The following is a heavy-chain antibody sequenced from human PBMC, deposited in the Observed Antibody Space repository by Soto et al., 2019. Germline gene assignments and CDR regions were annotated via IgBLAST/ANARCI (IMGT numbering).Heavy chain of an antibody. Sequence: SETLSLTCTVSGGSTSSGGYYWSWIRQHPGKGLEWIGYIYYSGSTYYNPSLKSRVTISADTSKNQFSLKLSSVTAADTAVYYCARTPPWRNMVRGVMANYYGMDVWGQGTTVTVSS. CDR2: IYYSGST. CDR1: GGSTSSGGYY. D-gene: IGHD3-10*01. CDR3: ARTPPWRNMVRGVMANYYGMDV. J-gene: IGHJ6*02. V-gene: IGHV4-31*03.